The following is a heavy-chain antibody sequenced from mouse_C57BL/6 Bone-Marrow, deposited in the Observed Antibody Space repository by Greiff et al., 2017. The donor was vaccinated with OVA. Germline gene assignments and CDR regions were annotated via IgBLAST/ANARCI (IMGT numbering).Heavy chain of an antibody. Sequence: VQLQQSGPELVKPGASVKISCKASGYTFTDYYMNWVKQSHGKSLEWIGDINPNNGGTSYNQKFKGKATLTVDKSSSTAYMELRSLTSEDSAVYYCARLRDGYYWGQGTTLTVSS. D-gene: IGHD2-3*01. V-gene: IGHV1-26*01. CDR3: ARLRDGYY. CDR2: INPNNGGT. J-gene: IGHJ2*01. CDR1: GYTFTDYY.